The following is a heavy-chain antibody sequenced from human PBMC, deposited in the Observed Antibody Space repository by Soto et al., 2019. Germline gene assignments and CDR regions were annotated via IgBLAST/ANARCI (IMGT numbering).Heavy chain of an antibody. D-gene: IGHD6-13*01. CDR2: IYPGDSDT. V-gene: IGHV5-51*01. CDR3: VTGIAAAGTFYSCDY. Sequence: PGESLKISCKGSGYSFTSYWIGWVRQMPGKGLEWMGIIYPGDSDTRYSPSFQGQVTISADKSISTAYLQWSSLKASDTAMYYCVTGIAAAGTFYSCDYWGQGTLVTVS. CDR1: GYSFTSYW. J-gene: IGHJ4*02.